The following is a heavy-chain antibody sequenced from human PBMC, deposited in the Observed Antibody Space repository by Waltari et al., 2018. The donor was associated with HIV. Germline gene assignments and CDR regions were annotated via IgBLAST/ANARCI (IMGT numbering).Heavy chain of an antibody. CDR1: GYSTRSGYY. D-gene: IGHD3-22*01. J-gene: IGHJ6*02. V-gene: IGHV4-38-2*02. CDR2: IYHSGSA. CDR3: ARDRYDSSGYLATYNNYYGVDV. Sequence: QVQLQESGPGLVQPSETLSLTCPVSGYSTRSGYYWGWIRPPPGKGLEWIGSIYHSGSAYYKSSLKSRVTISVDTSKNQFSLKLSSATAADTAVYYCARDRYDSSGYLATYNNYYGVDVWGQGTTVTVSS.